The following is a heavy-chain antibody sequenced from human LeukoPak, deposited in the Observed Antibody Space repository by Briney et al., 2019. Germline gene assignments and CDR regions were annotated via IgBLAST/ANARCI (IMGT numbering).Heavy chain of an antibody. D-gene: IGHD3-10*01. CDR1: GGSFSGYY. CDR3: ARGYYGSGSYYRKPIDY. Sequence: SETLSLTCAVYGGSFSGYYWSWIRQPPGKGLEWIGEINHSGSTNYNPSLKSRVAISVDTSKNQFSLKLSSVTAADTAVYYCARGYYGSGSYYRKPIDYWGQGTLVTVSS. CDR2: INHSGST. V-gene: IGHV4-34*01. J-gene: IGHJ4*02.